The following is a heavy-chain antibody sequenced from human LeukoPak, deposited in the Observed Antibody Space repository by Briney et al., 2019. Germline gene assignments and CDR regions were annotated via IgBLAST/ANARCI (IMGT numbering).Heavy chain of an antibody. CDR3: AREDTAMGYFDY. Sequence: SETLSLTCTVSGGSISSYYWSWIRQPPGKGLEWIGYIYYSGSTNYNPSLKSRVTISVDTSKNQFSLKMSSVTAADTAVYYCAREDTAMGYFDYWGQGTQVTVSS. CDR1: GGSISSYY. J-gene: IGHJ4*02. D-gene: IGHD5-18*01. V-gene: IGHV4-59*01. CDR2: IYYSGST.